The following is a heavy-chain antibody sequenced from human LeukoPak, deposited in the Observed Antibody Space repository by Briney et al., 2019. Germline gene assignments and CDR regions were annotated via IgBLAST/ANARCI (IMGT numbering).Heavy chain of an antibody. CDR3: AREGPQENPYYFDY. J-gene: IGHJ4*02. CDR2: INPHSGGT. CDR1: GYTFSDFY. V-gene: IGHV1-2*02. D-gene: IGHD1-14*01. Sequence: GASVKVSCKASGYTFSDFYMHWVRQAPGQGLEWMGWINPHSGGTNYPQKFQGRVTMTSDTSISTAYMELSRLSSDDTAVYYCAREGPQENPYYFDYWGQGTLVTVSS.